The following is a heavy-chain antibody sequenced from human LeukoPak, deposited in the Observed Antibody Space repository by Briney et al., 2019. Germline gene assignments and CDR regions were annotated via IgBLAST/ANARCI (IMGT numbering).Heavy chain of an antibody. Sequence: SETLSLTCTVSGGSISSDNYYWGWIRQPPGKGLEFIGSIYYSGSTNYNPSLKSRVTISVDTSKNQFSLKLSSVTAADTAVYYCARGVLRFLEWLSQPRSPYYFDYWGQGTLVTVSS. CDR3: ARGVLRFLEWLSQPRSPYYFDY. V-gene: IGHV4-39*07. CDR1: GGSISSDNYY. J-gene: IGHJ4*02. D-gene: IGHD3-3*01. CDR2: IYYSGST.